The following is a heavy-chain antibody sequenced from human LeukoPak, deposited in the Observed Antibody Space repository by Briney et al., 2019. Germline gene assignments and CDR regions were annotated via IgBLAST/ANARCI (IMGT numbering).Heavy chain of an antibody. D-gene: IGHD2-15*01. CDR3: AKDVRYCSGGSCYPYYFDY. J-gene: IGHJ4*02. CDR2: ISGSGGST. Sequence: GGSLRLSCAASGFTFSSYAMSWVRQAPGKGLEWVSAISGSGGSTYYADSVKGRFTISRDNSKNTLYLQMNSLRAEDTAVYYCAKDVRYCSGGSCYPYYFDYWGQGTLVTASS. CDR1: GFTFSSYA. V-gene: IGHV3-23*01.